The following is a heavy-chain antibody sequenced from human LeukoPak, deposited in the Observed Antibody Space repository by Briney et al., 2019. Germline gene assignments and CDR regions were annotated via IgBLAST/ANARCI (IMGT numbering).Heavy chain of an antibody. V-gene: IGHV4-30-4*02. J-gene: IGHJ3*02. CDR3: ASGLWWSRAFDI. Sequence: SETLSLTCTVSGGSISSGDYYWSWIRLPPGKGLEWIGYIYYSGSTYYNPSLKSRVTISVDTSKNQFSLKLSSVTAADTAVYYCASGLWWSRAFDIWGQGTMVTVSS. D-gene: IGHD2-21*01. CDR1: GGSISSGDYY. CDR2: IYYSGST.